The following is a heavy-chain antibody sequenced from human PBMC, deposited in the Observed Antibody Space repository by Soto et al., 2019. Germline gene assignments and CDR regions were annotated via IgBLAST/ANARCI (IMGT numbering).Heavy chain of an antibody. CDR1: GAAISSSY. J-gene: IGHJ4*02. CDR2: VYHTGAT. V-gene: IGHV4-59*01. CDR3: ARGGNRYSNVAPGVGGFDF. Sequence: SETLSLTCTVSGAAISSSYWSWIRQSPERGLEWIAYVYHTGATNYNPSLKSRVTISLDTSKGQFSLNLTSLTTADTAVYFCARGGNRYSNVAPGVGGFDFWGQGSLVTVSS. D-gene: IGHD5-12*01.